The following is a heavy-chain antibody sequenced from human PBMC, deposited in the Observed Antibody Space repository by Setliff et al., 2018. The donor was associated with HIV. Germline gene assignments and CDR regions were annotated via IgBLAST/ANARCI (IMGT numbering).Heavy chain of an antibody. CDR1: GGSFSGNY. D-gene: IGHD2-15*01. Sequence: SETLSLTCAIYGGSFSGNYWSWIRQPPGKGLEWFGEINYSGTTNHNPFLKSRDTISVDTSKKQFSLKLNSVTAADSAIYYCAATYCRGGGRDCPQMYDYWGQGSLVTVSS. V-gene: IGHV4-34*01. CDR3: AATYCRGGGRDCPQMYDY. CDR2: INYSGTT. J-gene: IGHJ4*02.